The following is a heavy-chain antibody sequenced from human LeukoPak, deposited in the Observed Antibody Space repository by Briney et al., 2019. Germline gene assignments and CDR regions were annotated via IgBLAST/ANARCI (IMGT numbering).Heavy chain of an antibody. D-gene: IGHD6-19*01. CDR2: INPNSGGT. CDR1: GYTFTGYY. J-gene: IGHJ4*02. CDR3: ARDPSSGWYPHFDY. V-gene: IGHV1-2*06. Sequence: ASVKVSCXASGYTFTGYYMNWVRQAPGQGLEWMERINPNSGGTNYAQKFQGRVTMTRDTSISTAYMELSRLRSDDTAVYYCARDPSSGWYPHFDYWGQGTLVTVSS.